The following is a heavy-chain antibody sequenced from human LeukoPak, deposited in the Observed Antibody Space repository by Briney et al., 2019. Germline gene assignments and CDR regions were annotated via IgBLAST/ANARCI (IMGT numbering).Heavy chain of an antibody. D-gene: IGHD1-26*01. Sequence: RASVKVSCTASGYTFTGYYMHWVRQAPGQGLEWMGWINPNSGGINYAQKFQGRVTMTRDTSISTAYMELSRLRSDDTAVYYCFSGSDRDYWGQGTLVTVSS. CDR2: INPNSGGI. V-gene: IGHV1-2*02. CDR3: FSGSDRDY. CDR1: GYTFTGYY. J-gene: IGHJ4*02.